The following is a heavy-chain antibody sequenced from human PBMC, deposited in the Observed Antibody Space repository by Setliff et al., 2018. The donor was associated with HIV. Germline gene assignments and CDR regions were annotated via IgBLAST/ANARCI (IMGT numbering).Heavy chain of an antibody. V-gene: IGHV4-4*08. CDR1: GGSISNYY. CDR2: IYTSGST. D-gene: IGHD3-9*01. CDR3: ARGGVLRYFDRAY. Sequence: SETLSLTCTVSGGSISNYYWSWIRQPPGKGLEWIGYIYTSGSTDYNPSLKSRVTISVDTSKNQFSLKLSSVTAADTAVYYCARGGVLRYFDRAYWGQGTLVTVS. J-gene: IGHJ4*02.